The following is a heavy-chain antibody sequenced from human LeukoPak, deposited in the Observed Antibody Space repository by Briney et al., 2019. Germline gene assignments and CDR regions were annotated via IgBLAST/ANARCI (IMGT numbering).Heavy chain of an antibody. Sequence: PGGSLRLSCAASGFTFSSYAMSWVRQAPGKGLEWVSAISGSGGSTYYADSVKGRFTISRDNSKNTLYLQMNSLRAEDTAVYYCANDMGYSSGWYVRHYYYYYGMDVWGQGTTVTVSS. V-gene: IGHV3-23*01. J-gene: IGHJ6*02. CDR3: ANDMGYSSGWYVRHYYYYYGMDV. CDR1: GFTFSSYA. CDR2: ISGSGGST. D-gene: IGHD6-19*01.